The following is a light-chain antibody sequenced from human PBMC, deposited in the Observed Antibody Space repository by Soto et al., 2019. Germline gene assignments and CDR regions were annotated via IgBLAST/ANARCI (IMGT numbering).Light chain of an antibody. J-gene: IGKJ5*01. V-gene: IGKV3-15*01. Sequence: EIVMTQSPATLSVSPGVRATLSCRASQSVSSNLAWYQQKPGQAPRLLIYGASTRATGIPARFSGSGSGTEFTLTISSLQSEDFAVYFCQQRSDWPPITFGQGTRVELK. CDR2: GAS. CDR3: QQRSDWPPIT. CDR1: QSVSSN.